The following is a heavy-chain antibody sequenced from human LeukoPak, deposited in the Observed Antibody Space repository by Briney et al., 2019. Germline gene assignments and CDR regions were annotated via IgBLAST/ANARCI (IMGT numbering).Heavy chain of an antibody. V-gene: IGHV3-21*01. Sequence: GGSLRLSCAASGFTFSTYSMNWVRQAPGKGLEWVSCISSSSNYIYYADSVKGRFTISRDNAKNSLYLQMNSLRAEDTAVYYCARAPGDYLVDYWGQGTLVTVSS. CDR2: ISSSSNYI. J-gene: IGHJ4*02. CDR3: ARAPGDYLVDY. D-gene: IGHD4-17*01. CDR1: GFTFSTYS.